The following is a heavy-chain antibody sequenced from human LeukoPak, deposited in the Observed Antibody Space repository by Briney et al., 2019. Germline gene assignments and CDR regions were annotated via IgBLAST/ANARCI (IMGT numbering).Heavy chain of an antibody. CDR3: AKDTKEEGFDP. CDR2: IRFDGTSE. J-gene: IGHJ5*02. D-gene: IGHD3-3*01. Sequence: GGSLRLSCAASGFTLSYYGMHWVRQAPGKGLEWVAFIRFDGTSEYYADSVKGRFTISRDNSKNTLYLQMNSLRAEDTAVYYCAKDTKEEGFDPWGLGTLVTVSS. V-gene: IGHV3-30*02. CDR1: GFTLSYYG.